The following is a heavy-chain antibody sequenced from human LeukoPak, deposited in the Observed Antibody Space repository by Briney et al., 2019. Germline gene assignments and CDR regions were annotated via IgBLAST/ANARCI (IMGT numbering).Heavy chain of an antibody. CDR2: ISSSSSTI. D-gene: IGHD6-13*01. CDR1: GFTFSSYS. Sequence: GGSLRLSCAASGFTFSSYSMNWVRQAPGKGLEWVSYISSSSSTIYYADSVKGRFTISRDNAKSSLYLQMNSLRAEDTAVYYCARVSSSSWLGRDYWGRGTLVTVSS. V-gene: IGHV3-48*01. CDR3: ARVSSSSWLGRDY. J-gene: IGHJ4*02.